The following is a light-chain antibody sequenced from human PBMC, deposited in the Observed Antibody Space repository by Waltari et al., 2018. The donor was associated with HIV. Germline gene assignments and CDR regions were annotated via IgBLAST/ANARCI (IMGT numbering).Light chain of an antibody. Sequence: SYVLTQPPSVSVAPGKTARITCGGNNIGSKSVHWYQQKPGQAPVLVIYYDSDRPSGIPERFSGSNSGNTATLTISRVEAGDEADYYCQVWDNSRDHRVFGGGTKLTVL. V-gene: IGLV3-21*04. J-gene: IGLJ3*02. CDR3: QVWDNSRDHRV. CDR2: YDS. CDR1: NIGSKS.